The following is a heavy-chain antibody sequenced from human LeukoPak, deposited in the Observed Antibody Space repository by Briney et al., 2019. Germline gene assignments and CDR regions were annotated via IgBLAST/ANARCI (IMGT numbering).Heavy chain of an antibody. CDR1: GFTFSTYG. Sequence: GGSLRLSCAASGFTFSTYGMHWVRQAPGKGLEWVEVISFDGRNQYYSDSVKGRFTISRDNSYNTLYLQMNSLRPEDTAVYHCAKDGTHSSNWYPDYWGQGTLVTVSS. CDR3: AKDGTHSSNWYPDY. J-gene: IGHJ4*02. CDR2: ISFDGRNQ. V-gene: IGHV3-30*18. D-gene: IGHD6-13*01.